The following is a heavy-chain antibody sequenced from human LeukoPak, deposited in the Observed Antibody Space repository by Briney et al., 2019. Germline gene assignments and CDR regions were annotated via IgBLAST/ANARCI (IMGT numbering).Heavy chain of an antibody. CDR3: ATGLAIFGVAPWSYMDV. Sequence: GASVKVSCKASGYTFTSYDINWVRQATGQGLEWMGWMNPNSGNTGYAQKFQGRVTMTRNTSISTAYMELRSLRSEDTAVYYCATGLAIFGVAPWSYMDVWGKGTTVTVSS. J-gene: IGHJ6*03. CDR1: GYTFTSYD. D-gene: IGHD3-3*01. V-gene: IGHV1-8*01. CDR2: MNPNSGNT.